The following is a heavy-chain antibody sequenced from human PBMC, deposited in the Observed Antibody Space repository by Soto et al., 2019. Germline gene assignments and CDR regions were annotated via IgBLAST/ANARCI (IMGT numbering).Heavy chain of an antibody. V-gene: IGHV4-30-4*01. J-gene: IGHJ4*02. CDR3: ATESGSTYGYFDH. CDR1: GGSVTSDEDY. CDR2: ISNSGST. Sequence: SETLSLTCTVSGGSVTSDEDYWTWIRQSPGKGLEWIGYISNSGSTGYNPSLKTRLSMSVDRSKNQFTLRLTSVTAADTAVYFCATESGSTYGYFDHWGQGTQVTVS. D-gene: IGHD5-18*01.